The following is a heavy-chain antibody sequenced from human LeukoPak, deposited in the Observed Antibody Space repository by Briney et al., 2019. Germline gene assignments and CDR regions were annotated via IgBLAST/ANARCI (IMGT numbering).Heavy chain of an antibody. Sequence: SETLSLTCTVSGGSISGFYWSWLRQPPGKGLEWIGYIYHTGSTNYNPSLKSRVTISVDTSKNQFSLKLCSVTAADTAVYYCARDGRYYDSSGYIRGFDYWGQGTLVTVSS. CDR2: IYHTGST. CDR1: GGSISGFY. CDR3: ARDGRYYDSSGYIRGFDY. J-gene: IGHJ4*02. V-gene: IGHV4-59*12. D-gene: IGHD3-22*01.